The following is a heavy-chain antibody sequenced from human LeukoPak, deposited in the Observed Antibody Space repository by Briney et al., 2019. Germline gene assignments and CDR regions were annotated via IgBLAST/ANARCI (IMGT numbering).Heavy chain of an antibody. Sequence: ASVKVSCKNYGGTFNNYAINWVRQAPGQGLEWMGGIIPLFRTANYAQNFQGRLTITADESTRTAYMELSSLRSEDTAVYYCARIMEYCSSTSCYYGMDVWGQGTTVTVSS. CDR1: GGTFNNYA. CDR2: IIPLFRTA. V-gene: IGHV1-69*13. J-gene: IGHJ6*02. CDR3: ARIMEYCSSTSCYYGMDV. D-gene: IGHD2-2*01.